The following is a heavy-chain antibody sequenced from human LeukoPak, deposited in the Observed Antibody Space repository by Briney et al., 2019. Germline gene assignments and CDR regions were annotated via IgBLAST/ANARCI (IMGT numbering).Heavy chain of an antibody. CDR1: GFTFSSYS. CDR2: ISSSSSYI. V-gene: IGHV3-21*04. Sequence: GGSLRLSCAAPGFTFSSYSMNWVRQAPGKGLEWVSSISSSSSYIYYADSVKGRFTISRDNAKNSLYLQMNSLRAEDTAVYYCAKSAVVVPAARGFCFDYWGQGTLVTVSS. D-gene: IGHD2-2*01. J-gene: IGHJ4*02. CDR3: AKSAVVVPAARGFCFDY.